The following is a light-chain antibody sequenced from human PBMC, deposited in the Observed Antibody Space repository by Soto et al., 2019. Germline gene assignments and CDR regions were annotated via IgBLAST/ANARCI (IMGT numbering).Light chain of an antibody. CDR2: DTS. J-gene: IGKJ1*01. CDR1: QGIRDE. V-gene: IGKV1-6*01. CDR3: LQDNDYPRT. Sequence: AIQMTQSPSSLSSSVGDRVTITCRASQGIRDEVGWYQQRPGEAPRLLIYDTSNLQGGVPSRFSGSGSGTDFTLTISSLQPEDLATYYCLQDNDYPRTFGQGTKVEIK.